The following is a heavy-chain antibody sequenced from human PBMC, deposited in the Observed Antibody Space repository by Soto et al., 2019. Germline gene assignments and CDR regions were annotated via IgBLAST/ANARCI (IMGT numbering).Heavy chain of an antibody. CDR1: GFTFSSYA. J-gene: IGHJ5*02. CDR2: ISGSGGST. D-gene: IGHD2-15*01. CDR3: AKDGSFFVCCSGGSCDNWFDP. Sequence: GGSLRLSCAASGFTFSSYAMSWVRQAPGKGLEWVSAISGSGGSTYYADSVKGRFTISRDNSKNTLYLQMNSLRAEDTAVYYCAKDGSFFVCCSGGSCDNWFDPWGQGTLVTVSS. V-gene: IGHV3-23*01.